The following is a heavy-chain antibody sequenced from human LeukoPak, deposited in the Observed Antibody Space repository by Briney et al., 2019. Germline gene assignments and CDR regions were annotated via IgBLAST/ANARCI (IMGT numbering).Heavy chain of an antibody. D-gene: IGHD3-16*01. CDR2: IYYSGST. Sequence: SETLSLTCTVSGGSISSYYWSWIRQPPGKGLERIGYIYYSGSTNYNPSLKSRVTISVDTSKNQFSLKLSSVTAADTAVYYCARVRGTRSYYFDYWGQGTLVTVSS. V-gene: IGHV4-59*01. CDR1: GGSISSYY. J-gene: IGHJ4*02. CDR3: ARVRGTRSYYFDY.